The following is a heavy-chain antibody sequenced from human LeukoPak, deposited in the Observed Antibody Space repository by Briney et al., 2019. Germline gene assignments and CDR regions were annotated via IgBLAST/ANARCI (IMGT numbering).Heavy chain of an antibody. J-gene: IGHJ3*02. V-gene: IGHV5-51*01. CDR1: GYIFTSYW. CDR3: ARHHGSSPKAFDI. D-gene: IGHD2-2*03. Sequence: GESLKISCKGSGYIFTSYWIGWVRQMPGKGLEWMGIIYPGDSDTRYSPSFQGQVTISADKSITTAYLQWSSLKASDTAMYYCARHHGSSPKAFDIWGQGTMVTVSS. CDR2: IYPGDSDT.